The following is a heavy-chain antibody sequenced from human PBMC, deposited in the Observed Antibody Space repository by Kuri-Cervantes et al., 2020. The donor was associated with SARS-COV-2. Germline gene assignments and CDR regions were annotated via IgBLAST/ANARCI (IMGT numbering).Heavy chain of an antibody. CDR1: GGTFSSYA. V-gene: IGHV1-69*13. J-gene: IGHJ4*02. Sequence: SVKVSCKASGGTFSSYAISWVRQAPGQGLEWMGGIIPIFGTANYAQKFQGRVTITADESTSTACMELSSLRSEDTAVYYCARAVPPLYSSGWYRGYYFDYWGQGTLVTVSS. D-gene: IGHD6-19*01. CDR3: ARAVPPLYSSGWYRGYYFDY. CDR2: IIPIFGTA.